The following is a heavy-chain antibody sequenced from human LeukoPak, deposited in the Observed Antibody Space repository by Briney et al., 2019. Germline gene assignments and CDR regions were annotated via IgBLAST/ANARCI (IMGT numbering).Heavy chain of an antibody. D-gene: IGHD3-22*01. V-gene: IGHV3-23*01. J-gene: IGHJ4*02. CDR3: AKDAVYRRDYYDSSGYFDY. Sequence: GGSLRLSCAASGFTFSSYAMSWVRQAPGKGLEWVSAISGSGGSTYYADSVKGRFTISRDNSKNTPYLQMNSLRAEDTAVYYCAKDAVYRRDYYDSSGYFDYWGQGTLVTVSS. CDR1: GFTFSSYA. CDR2: ISGSGGST.